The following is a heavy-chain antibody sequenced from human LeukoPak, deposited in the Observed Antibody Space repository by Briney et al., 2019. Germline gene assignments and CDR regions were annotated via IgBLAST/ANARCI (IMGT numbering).Heavy chain of an antibody. V-gene: IGHV1-46*01. CDR2: INPSGGST. Sequence: ASVKVSCKASGYTFTSYYMHWVRQAPGQGLEWMGIINPSGGSTSYAQKFQGRVTMTRDTSTSTVYMELSSLRSEDTAVYYCAKGATTVTTRGQFDYWGQGTLVTVSS. D-gene: IGHD4-11*01. CDR3: AKGATTVTTRGQFDY. J-gene: IGHJ4*02. CDR1: GYTFTSYY.